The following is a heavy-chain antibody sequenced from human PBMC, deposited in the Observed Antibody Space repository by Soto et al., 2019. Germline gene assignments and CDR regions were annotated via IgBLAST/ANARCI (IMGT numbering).Heavy chain of an antibody. J-gene: IGHJ4*02. CDR2: ISNSGRT. D-gene: IGHD3-10*01. Sequence: QVQLQESGPGLVKPSQTLSLTCTVSGGSVRRGHYYWSWIRQFPGKGLEWIGYISNSGRTHYNPSLMSRITTLVDTSKNQFFLELRSVTAADTALYYCARADYATGSYYPDYWGQGTLVTVSS. V-gene: IGHV4-31*03. CDR3: ARADYATGSYYPDY. CDR1: GGSVRRGHYY.